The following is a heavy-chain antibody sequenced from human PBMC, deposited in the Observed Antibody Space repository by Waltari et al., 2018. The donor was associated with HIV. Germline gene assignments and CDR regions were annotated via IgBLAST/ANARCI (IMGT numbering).Heavy chain of an antibody. CDR3: TRGGVLWGTVTKDNWFDT. J-gene: IGHJ5*02. CDR2: VYASGTY. V-gene: IGHV4-4*02. D-gene: IGHD3-16*01. Sequence: QVKLQQSGPGLVKPSGTLSLTCGVSGASFSSDKSWNWVRQSPEKGLAWIGEVYASGTYNDSPALKSRVSISIDRAKTLFTLRLTSLTAADTAVYYCTRGGVLWGTVTKDNWFDTWGQGTHIIVSS. CDR1: GASFSSDKS.